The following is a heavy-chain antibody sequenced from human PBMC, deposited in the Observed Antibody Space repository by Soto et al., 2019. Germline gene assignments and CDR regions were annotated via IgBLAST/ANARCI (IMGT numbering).Heavy chain of an antibody. J-gene: IGHJ4*02. V-gene: IGHV3-7*01. CDR2: IKQDGSEK. CDR3: ARVLVWFGELWSGFCFDY. Sequence: EVQLVESGGGLVQPGGSLRLSCAASGFTFSSYWMSWVRQAPGKGLEWVANIKQDGSEKYYVDSVKGRFTISRDNAKKSLYLQMNSLRAEETAVYYCARVLVWFGELWSGFCFDYWGQGTLVTVSS. D-gene: IGHD3-10*01. CDR1: GFTFSSYW.